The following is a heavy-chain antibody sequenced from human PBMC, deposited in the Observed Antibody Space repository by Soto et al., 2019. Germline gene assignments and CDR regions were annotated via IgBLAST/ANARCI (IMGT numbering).Heavy chain of an antibody. CDR3: AKGYGGYYYYFDY. D-gene: IGHD3-22*01. J-gene: IGHJ4*02. Sequence: PGGSLRLSCAASGFTFSSYAMSWVRQAPGKGLEWVSGISGSGGSTNDADSVKGRFTISRDNSKNTLYLQMNSLRADDTAVYYCAKGYGGYYYYFDYWGQGSLVTVSS. CDR2: ISGSGGST. CDR1: GFTFSSYA. V-gene: IGHV3-23*01.